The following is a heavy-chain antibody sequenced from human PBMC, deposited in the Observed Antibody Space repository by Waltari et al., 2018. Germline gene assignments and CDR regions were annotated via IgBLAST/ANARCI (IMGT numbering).Heavy chain of an antibody. D-gene: IGHD6-19*01. CDR3: ARVPYASGWKYYVDY. Sequence: QVQLQESGPGLVKPSETLSLTCAVSGYSISNGYYWGWIRQPPGKGLEWIGSIFYSGSTYYSPSLKSRVTISMDTANNRFSLKLSSVTAADTAVYYCARVPYASGWKYYVDYWGQGTLVTVSS. V-gene: IGHV4-38-2*01. CDR1: GYSISNGYY. CDR2: IFYSGST. J-gene: IGHJ4*02.